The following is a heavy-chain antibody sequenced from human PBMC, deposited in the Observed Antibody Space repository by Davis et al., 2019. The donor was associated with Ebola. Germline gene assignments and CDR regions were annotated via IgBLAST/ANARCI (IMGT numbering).Heavy chain of an antibody. D-gene: IGHD4-23*01. CDR3: ARKARYDYGGFGYYYYMDV. V-gene: IGHV4-39*07. CDR1: GGSISNHDYY. Sequence: PGGSLRLSCTVSGGSISNHDYYWAWIRQPPGKGLEWIGEINYSGAIKFNPSLRRRVTISVDKSKNQVSLNLRSVTAADTAVYFCARKARYDYGGFGYYYYMDVWGKGTTVTVSS. J-gene: IGHJ6*03. CDR2: INYSGAI.